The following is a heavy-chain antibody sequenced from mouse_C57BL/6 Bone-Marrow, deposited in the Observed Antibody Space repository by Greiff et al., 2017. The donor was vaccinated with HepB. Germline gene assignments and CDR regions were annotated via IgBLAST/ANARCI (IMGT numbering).Heavy chain of an antibody. CDR2: INPNNGGT. Sequence: EVQLQQSGPELVKPGASVKISCKASGYTFTDYYMNWVKQSHGKSLEWIGDINPNNGGTSYNQKFKGKATLTVDKSSSTAYMELRSLTSEDSAVYYCARPLYGSSFRRSFDYWGQGTTLTVSS. J-gene: IGHJ2*01. CDR1: GYTFTDYY. CDR3: ARPLYGSSFRRSFDY. D-gene: IGHD1-1*01. V-gene: IGHV1-26*01.